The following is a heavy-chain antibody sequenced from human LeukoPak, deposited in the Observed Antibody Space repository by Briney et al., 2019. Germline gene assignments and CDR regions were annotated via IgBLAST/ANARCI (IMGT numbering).Heavy chain of an antibody. J-gene: IGHJ6*03. Sequence: KPSETLSLTCTVSGDSISSGDYYWSWIRQPPGKGLEWIGSIYYSGSTYYNPSLKSRVTISVDTSKNQFSLKLSSVTAADTAVYYCARLPRYYGSGCRYTTFFACLYYYYMDVWGKGTTVTVSS. CDR3: ARLPRYYGSGCRYTTFFACLYYYYMDV. CDR2: IYYSGST. D-gene: IGHD3-10*01. CDR1: GDSISSGDYY. V-gene: IGHV4-39*07.